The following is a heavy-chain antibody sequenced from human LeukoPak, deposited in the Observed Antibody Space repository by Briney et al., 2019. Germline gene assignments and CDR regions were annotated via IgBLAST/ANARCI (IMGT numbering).Heavy chain of an antibody. V-gene: IGHV4-4*07. Sequence: PSETLSLTCTVSGGSISNYYWSWIRQPAGKGLEWIGRIYSSGTTIYNPSLKSRVTMSVDTSKNQFSLKLSSVTAADTAVYFCARRNRGDGLGYFDYWGQGTLVTVSS. D-gene: IGHD3-16*01. CDR3: ARRNRGDGLGYFDY. J-gene: IGHJ4*02. CDR2: IYSSGTT. CDR1: GGSISNYY.